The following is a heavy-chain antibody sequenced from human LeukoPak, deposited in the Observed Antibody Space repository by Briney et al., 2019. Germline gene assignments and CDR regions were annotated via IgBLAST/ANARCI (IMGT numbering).Heavy chain of an antibody. Sequence: SETLSLTCTVSGASVSGVYWSWIRQPPGKGLEWIGYIYHSGDSNCNPSLKSRVTVSLDTSKNQVSLRLTSVTAADTAVYYCARLAIAAAGYPVAWGQGTLVTVSS. CDR1: GASVSGVY. D-gene: IGHD6-13*01. CDR2: IYHSGDS. CDR3: ARLAIAAAGYPVA. V-gene: IGHV4-59*08. J-gene: IGHJ5*02.